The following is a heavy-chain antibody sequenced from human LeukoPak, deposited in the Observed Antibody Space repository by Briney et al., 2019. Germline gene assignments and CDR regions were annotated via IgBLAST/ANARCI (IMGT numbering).Heavy chain of an antibody. V-gene: IGHV4-59*12. CDR2: IYYSGST. Sequence: SETLSLTCTVSGGSISSYYWSWIRQPPGKGLEWIGYIYYSGSTNYNPSLKSRVTISVDTSKNQFSLKLSSVTAADTAVYYCARRVRYYDILTGYQPFDYWGQGTLVTVSS. CDR1: GGSISSYY. CDR3: ARRVRYYDILTGYQPFDY. J-gene: IGHJ4*02. D-gene: IGHD3-9*01.